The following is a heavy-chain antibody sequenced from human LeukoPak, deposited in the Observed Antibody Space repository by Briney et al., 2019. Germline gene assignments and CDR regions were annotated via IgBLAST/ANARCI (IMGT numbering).Heavy chain of an antibody. CDR1: GFTFSSYW. CDR3: ARLGWADAFDI. Sequence: GGSLRLSCAASGFTFSSYWMSWARQAPGKGLEWVANIKQDGSEKYYVDSVKGRFTISRDNAKNSLYLQMNSLRAEDTAVYYCARLGWADAFDIWGQGTMVTVSS. V-gene: IGHV3-7*01. CDR2: IKQDGSEK. J-gene: IGHJ3*02. D-gene: IGHD2-15*01.